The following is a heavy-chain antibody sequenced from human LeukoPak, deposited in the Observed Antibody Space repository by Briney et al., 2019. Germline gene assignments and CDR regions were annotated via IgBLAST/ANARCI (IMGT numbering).Heavy chain of an antibody. D-gene: IGHD3-10*01. CDR3: ARSILRGGAFDI. CDR1: GYTFTSYY. CDR2: INPSGGST. Sequence: VASVKVSCKASGYTFTSYYMHWVRQAPGQGLEWMGIINPSGGSTSYAQKFQGRVTMTRDMSTSTVYMELSSLRSEDTAVYYCARSILRGGAFDIWGQGTMVTVSS. J-gene: IGHJ3*02. V-gene: IGHV1-46*01.